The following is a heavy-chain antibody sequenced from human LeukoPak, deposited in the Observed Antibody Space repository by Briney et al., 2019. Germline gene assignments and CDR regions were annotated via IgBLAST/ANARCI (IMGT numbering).Heavy chain of an antibody. J-gene: IGHJ5*02. Sequence: SETLSLTCTVSGGSISSSSYYWGWIRQPPGKGLEWIGSIYYSGSTYYNPSLKSRVTISVDTSKNQFSLKLSSVTAADTAVYYCARVSSYYGSGSFDRGRGNWFDPWGQGTLVTVSS. CDR2: IYYSGST. V-gene: IGHV4-39*07. CDR3: ARVSSYYGSGSFDRGRGNWFDP. D-gene: IGHD3-10*01. CDR1: GGSISSSSYY.